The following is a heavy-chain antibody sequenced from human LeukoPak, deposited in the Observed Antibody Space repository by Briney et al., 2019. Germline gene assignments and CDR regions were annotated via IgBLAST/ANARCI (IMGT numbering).Heavy chain of an antibody. CDR3: ARPRTPLGFCSGGSCYYYYGMYV. CDR1: GGTFSSYA. J-gene: IGHJ6*02. V-gene: IGHV1-69*13. D-gene: IGHD2-15*01. CDR2: IIPIFGTA. Sequence: AVNVSCKSSGGTFSSYAISWVRQPPGQGLEWMGGIIPIFGTANHAQKFQGRVKITADESTSTAYMELSSLRSEDTAVYSCARPRTPLGFCSGGSCYYYYGMYVWGQGTTFTVSS.